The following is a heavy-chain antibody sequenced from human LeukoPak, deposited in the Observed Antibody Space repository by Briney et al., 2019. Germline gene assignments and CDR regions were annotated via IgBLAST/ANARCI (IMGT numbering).Heavy chain of an antibody. CDR1: GFTFSNYD. J-gene: IGHJ4*02. Sequence: PGGSLRLSCAASGFTFSNYDMIWVRQAPGKGLEWVSSIHAIVGGGNTYSADSEKRRFTTSRDDSKSTLFLQMHSLTAEDTAVYYGTRNGGGLGYWGQGALVTVSS. D-gene: IGHD3-16*01. V-gene: IGHV3-23*01. CDR3: TRNGGGLGY. CDR2: IHAIVGGGNT.